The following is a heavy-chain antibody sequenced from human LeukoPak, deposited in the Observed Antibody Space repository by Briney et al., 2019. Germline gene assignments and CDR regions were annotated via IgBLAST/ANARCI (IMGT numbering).Heavy chain of an antibody. CDR1: GFTFSSYA. V-gene: IGHV3-30-3*01. J-gene: IGHJ4*02. CDR3: ARAIVDTNTFRFDY. Sequence: GGSLRLSCAASGFTFSSYAMHWVRQAPGKGLEWVAVISYDGSNKYYADSVKGRFTISRDNSKNTLYLQMNSLRAEDTAVYYCARAIVDTNTFRFDYWGQGTLVTVSS. D-gene: IGHD5-18*01. CDR2: ISYDGSNK.